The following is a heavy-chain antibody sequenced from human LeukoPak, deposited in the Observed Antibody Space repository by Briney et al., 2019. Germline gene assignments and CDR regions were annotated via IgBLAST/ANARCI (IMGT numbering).Heavy chain of an antibody. D-gene: IGHD6-13*01. Sequence: SETLSLTCTVSGGSISSYYWSWIRQPPGKGLEWIGYIYDSVSTNYNPSLKSRVTISVDTSKNQFSLKLSPVTAADTAVYYCARGAAAAGTYYYYYMDVWGKGTTVTVSS. CDR2: IYDSVST. CDR3: ARGAAAAGTYYYYYMDV. CDR1: GGSISSYY. J-gene: IGHJ6*03. V-gene: IGHV4-59*01.